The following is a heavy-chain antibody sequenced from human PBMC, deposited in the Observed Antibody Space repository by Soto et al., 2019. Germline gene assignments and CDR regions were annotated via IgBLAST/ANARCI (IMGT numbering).Heavy chain of an antibody. Sequence: SETLSLTCTVSGGPITNYWSWIRQHPGKGLEWIGYIYDSGSTYYNPSLKSRVTMSLDTSKNQLSLKLTSVTAADTAVYYCARVNLDYVTGMDVWGQGITVTVS. CDR3: ARVNLDYVTGMDV. CDR2: IYDSGST. V-gene: IGHV4-31*03. D-gene: IGHD4-17*01. CDR1: GGPITNY. J-gene: IGHJ6*02.